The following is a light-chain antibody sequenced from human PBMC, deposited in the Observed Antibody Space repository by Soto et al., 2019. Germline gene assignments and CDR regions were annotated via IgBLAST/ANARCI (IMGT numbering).Light chain of an antibody. J-gene: IGLJ1*01. CDR1: SSNIGAHYD. CDR3: QSYDNSLSVYV. Sequence: SGLTQPPSVSGAPGQRVTISCTGSSSNIGAHYDVHWYQQLPGTAPKLLIYGNSNRPSGVPDRFSGSKSGTSASLAITGLQAEDEADYYCQSYDNSLSVYVFGTGTKVTV. CDR2: GNS. V-gene: IGLV1-40*01.